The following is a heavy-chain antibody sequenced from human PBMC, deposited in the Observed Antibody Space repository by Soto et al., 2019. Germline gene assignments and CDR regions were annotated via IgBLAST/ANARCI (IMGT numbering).Heavy chain of an antibody. Sequence: SATLSLTCRVSSCSINTFYLSWIRQSPERGLQWIGYVYYTGSTSYNPSLKSRVTMSVDLSTNQFSLKLSSVTAADTAVYYCAQSSMARGVIFAFDILVQGTMVT. CDR3: AQSSMARGVIFAFDI. CDR2: VYYTGST. V-gene: IGHV4-59*04. J-gene: IGHJ3*02. CDR1: SCSINTFY. D-gene: IGHD3-10*01.